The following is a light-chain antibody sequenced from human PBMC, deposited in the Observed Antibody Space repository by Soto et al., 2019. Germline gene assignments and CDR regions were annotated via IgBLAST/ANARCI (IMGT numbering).Light chain of an antibody. CDR1: QSVSSY. V-gene: IGKV3-11*01. J-gene: IGKJ1*01. CDR2: EAS. Sequence: EIVLTQSPATLSLSPGEIATLSCRASQSVSSYLAWYQQKPGQAPRLLMYEASNRATGIPARFSGGGSGTDFTLTISSLEPEDFAVYYCQQRSDWPWTFGQGTKGDIK. CDR3: QQRSDWPWT.